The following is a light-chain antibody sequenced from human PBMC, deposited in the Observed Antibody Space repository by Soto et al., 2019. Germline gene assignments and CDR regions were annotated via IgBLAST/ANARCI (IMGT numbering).Light chain of an antibody. J-gene: IGKJ1*01. V-gene: IGKV3-20*01. CDR1: QSITSSY. CDR3: QQYGSPLWT. CDR2: GTI. Sequence: EIVLTQSPGTLSLSPGERATLSCRASQSITSSYLAWYQQKPGQAPRLLISGTISRATGTPDRFSGSGSGTDFTLTISRLEPEDFAVYYCQQYGSPLWTFGQGTKVEIK.